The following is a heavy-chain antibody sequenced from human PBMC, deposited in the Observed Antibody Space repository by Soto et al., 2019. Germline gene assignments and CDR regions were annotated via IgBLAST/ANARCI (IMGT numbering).Heavy chain of an antibody. D-gene: IGHD6-13*01. CDR1: GFTFSSYG. CDR3: AREEQLATYGMDV. Sequence: QVQLVESGGGVVQPGRSLRLSCAASGFTFSSYGMHWVRQAPGKGLELVAVIWYDGSNKYYADSVKGRFTISRDNSKNTLYLQMNSLRAEDTAVYYCAREEQLATYGMDVWGQGTTVTVSS. CDR2: IWYDGSNK. V-gene: IGHV3-33*01. J-gene: IGHJ6*02.